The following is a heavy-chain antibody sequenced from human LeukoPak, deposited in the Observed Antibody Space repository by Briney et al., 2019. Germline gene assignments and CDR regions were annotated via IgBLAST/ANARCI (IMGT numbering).Heavy chain of an antibody. CDR2: INHSGST. J-gene: IGHJ4*02. D-gene: IGHD2-8*02. V-gene: IGHV4-34*01. CDR1: GRSFSGYY. CDR3: PRVYWSHPAKYYFAY. Sequence: SETLSLTCAVYGRSFSGYYWSWIRQTPGKGLEWIGEINHSGSTTYNPSLKSRVTIPVDTPKNQSSLNLTSVPTADTALYYCPRVYWSHPAKYYFAYWGQATLVTASS.